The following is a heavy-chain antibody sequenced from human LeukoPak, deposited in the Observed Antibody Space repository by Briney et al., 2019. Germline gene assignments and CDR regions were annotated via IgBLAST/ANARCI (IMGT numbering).Heavy chain of an antibody. Sequence: GGSLRLSCAASGFTFSNYGMHWVRQAPGKGLEWVALISFDGSQKYYADSVKGRFTISRDNSKSTVYLQMNSLRAEDTAVYYCARGAYSGSSYYYYYYGMDVWGQGTTVTVSS. CDR1: GFTFSNYG. J-gene: IGHJ6*02. CDR3: ARGAYSGSSYYYYYYGMDV. D-gene: IGHD1-26*01. CDR2: ISFDGSQK. V-gene: IGHV3-33*01.